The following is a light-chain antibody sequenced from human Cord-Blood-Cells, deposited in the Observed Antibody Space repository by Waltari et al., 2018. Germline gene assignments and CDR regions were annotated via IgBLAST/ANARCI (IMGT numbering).Light chain of an antibody. CDR2: SNN. V-gene: IGLV1-44*01. J-gene: IGLJ1*01. Sequence: QSVLTQPPSASGTPGQRVTISCSGSSSNIGSNTVTWYQQLPGTAPKLLIYSNNQRPSGVPDRFSGSKSGTSASLAISGLQSEDEADYYCAAWDDSLNGPVFGTGTKATVL. CDR1: SSNIGSNT. CDR3: AAWDDSLNGPV.